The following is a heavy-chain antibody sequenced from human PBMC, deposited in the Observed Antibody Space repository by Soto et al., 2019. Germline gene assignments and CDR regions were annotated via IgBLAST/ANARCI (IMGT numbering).Heavy chain of an antibody. CDR1: GGSFSGYY. Sequence: QVQLQQWGAGLLKPSETLSLTCAVYGGSFSGYYWSWIRQPPGKGLEWIGEINHSGSTNYNPSLKSRVTLSVDTSKNQFSLKLSSVTAADTAVYYCARGIAARPYFYYYGMDVWGQGTTVTVSS. V-gene: IGHV4-34*01. J-gene: IGHJ6*02. CDR3: ARGIAARPYFYYYGMDV. D-gene: IGHD6-6*01. CDR2: INHSGST.